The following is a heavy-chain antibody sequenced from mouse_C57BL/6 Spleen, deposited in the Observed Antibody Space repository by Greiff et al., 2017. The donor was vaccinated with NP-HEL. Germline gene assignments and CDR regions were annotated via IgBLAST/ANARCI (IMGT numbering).Heavy chain of an antibody. CDR2: IYPGSGST. V-gene: IGHV1-55*01. J-gene: IGHJ2*01. CDR3: ASGGDYDAYFDY. Sequence: QVQLQQPGAELVKPGASVKMSCKASGYTFTSYWITWVKQRPGQGLEWIGDIYPGSGSTNYNEKFKSKATLTVDTSSSTAYMQLSSLTSEDSAVYYCASGGDYDAYFDYWGQGTTLTVSS. D-gene: IGHD2-4*01. CDR1: GYTFTSYW.